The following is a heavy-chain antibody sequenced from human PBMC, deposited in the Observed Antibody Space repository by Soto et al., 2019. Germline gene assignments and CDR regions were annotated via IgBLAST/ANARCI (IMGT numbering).Heavy chain of an antibody. CDR3: AREGLTGTIGLYYYYGMDV. V-gene: IGHV4-59*01. CDR1: GGSISSYY. Sequence: QVQLQESGPGLVKPSETLSLTCTVSGGSISSYYWSWIRQPPGKGLEWIGYIYYSGNTNYNTTLKSGVTISVDTSKNQFSLKLSSVTAADTAVYYCAREGLTGTIGLYYYYGMDVWGQGTTVTVSS. D-gene: IGHD1-7*01. J-gene: IGHJ6*02. CDR2: IYYSGNT.